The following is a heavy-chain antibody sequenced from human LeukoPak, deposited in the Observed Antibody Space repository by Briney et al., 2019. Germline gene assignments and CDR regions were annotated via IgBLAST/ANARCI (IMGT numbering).Heavy chain of an antibody. J-gene: IGHJ3*02. V-gene: IGHV3-23*01. Sequence: GGSLRLSCAASGFTFSSYAMSWVRQAPGKGLEWVSAISGSGGSTYYADSVKGRFTISRDNSKNTLYLQMNSLRAEDTAVYYCAKDETPYDFWSGGDAFDIWGQGTMVTVSS. CDR3: AKDETPYDFWSGGDAFDI. CDR2: ISGSGGST. CDR1: GFTFSSYA. D-gene: IGHD3-3*01.